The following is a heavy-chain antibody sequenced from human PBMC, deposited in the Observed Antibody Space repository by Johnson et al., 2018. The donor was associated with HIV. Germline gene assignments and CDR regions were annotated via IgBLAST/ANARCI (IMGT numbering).Heavy chain of an antibody. CDR2: IRFDGSIE. V-gene: IGHV3-30*02. D-gene: IGHD3-22*01. Sequence: QVQLVESGGGLIQPGGSLRLSCEASGFTFSSYAMHWVRQAPGKGLEWVAFIRFDGSIEYHRDSVKGRFSISRDNSKKTMYLQMNSLRPEDTAVYYCAKTLGYDSSGYHDGFDIWGQGTLVTVSS. CDR1: GFTFSSYA. J-gene: IGHJ3*02. CDR3: AKTLGYDSSGYHDGFDI.